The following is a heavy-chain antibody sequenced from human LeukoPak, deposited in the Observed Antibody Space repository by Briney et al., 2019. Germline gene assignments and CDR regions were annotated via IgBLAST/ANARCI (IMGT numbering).Heavy chain of an antibody. CDR1: GGSISSYY. D-gene: IGHD5-12*01. CDR2: IYYSGST. V-gene: IGHV4-59*01. Sequence: SETLSLTCTVSGGSISSYYWSWIRQPPGKGLEWIGYIYYSGSTNHNPSLKSRVTISVDTSKNQFSLKLSSVTAADTAVYYCARLLGYDNFDYWGQGTLVTVSS. CDR3: ARLLGYDNFDY. J-gene: IGHJ4*02.